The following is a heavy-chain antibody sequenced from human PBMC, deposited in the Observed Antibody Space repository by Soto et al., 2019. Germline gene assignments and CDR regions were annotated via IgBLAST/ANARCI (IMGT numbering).Heavy chain of an antibody. CDR2: IYYSGST. CDR3: ARDVLVRGVITHNWFDP. J-gene: IGHJ5*02. V-gene: IGHV4-59*01. D-gene: IGHD3-10*01. Sequence: SETLSLTCTVSGGSISSYYWSWIRQPPGKGLEWIGYIYYSGSTNYNPSLKSRVTISVDTSKNQFSLKLSPVTAADTAVYYCARDVLVRGVITHNWFDPWGQGTLVTVSS. CDR1: GGSISSYY.